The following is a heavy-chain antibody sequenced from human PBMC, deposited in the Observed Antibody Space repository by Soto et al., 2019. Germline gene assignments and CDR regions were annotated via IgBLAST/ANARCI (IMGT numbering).Heavy chain of an antibody. CDR3: ARESKALTSNFNY. Sequence: GGSLRLSGAASGFTLTRYSMKWVRQAPGKGLEWVSSISITTNYIYYAHSMKGRFTFSRDNTKNSVYLEMNSLSPEATALYSCARESKALTSNFNYCGQRTLVTVSS. CDR1: GFTLTRYS. J-gene: IGHJ4*02. V-gene: IGHV3-21*01. CDR2: ISITTNYI.